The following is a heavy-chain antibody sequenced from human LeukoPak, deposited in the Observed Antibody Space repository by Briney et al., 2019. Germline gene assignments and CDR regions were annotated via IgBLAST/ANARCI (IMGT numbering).Heavy chain of an antibody. Sequence: SQTLSLTCTVSGGSISSGSYYWSWIRQPAGKGLEWIGRIYTSGSTNYNPSLKSRVTISVDTSKNQFSLKLSSVTAADTAVYYCASGYCSGGSCYHFDYWGQGTLVTVSS. J-gene: IGHJ4*02. V-gene: IGHV4-61*02. D-gene: IGHD2-15*01. CDR2: IYTSGST. CDR3: ASGYCSGGSCYHFDY. CDR1: GGSISSGSYY.